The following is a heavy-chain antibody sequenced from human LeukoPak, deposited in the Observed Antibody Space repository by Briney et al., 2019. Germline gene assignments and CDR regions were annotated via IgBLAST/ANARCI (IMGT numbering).Heavy chain of an antibody. V-gene: IGHV4-39*01. CDR3: ARAVAALSRFGSGGLFDY. CDR2: IYYSGST. J-gene: IGHJ4*02. Sequence: SETLSLTCTVSGGSISSGDYYWGWIRQPPGEGLEWIGSIYYSGSTYYNPSLKSRVTISVDTSKNQFSLKLSSVTAADTAVYYCARAVAALSRFGSGGLFDYWGQGTLVTVSS. CDR1: GGSISSGDYY. D-gene: IGHD6-19*01.